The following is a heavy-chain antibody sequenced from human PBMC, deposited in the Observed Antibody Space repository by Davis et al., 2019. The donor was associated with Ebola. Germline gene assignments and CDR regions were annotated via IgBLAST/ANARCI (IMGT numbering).Heavy chain of an antibody. CDR1: GFTFSDYY. CDR3: ARAPPYYYYALDV. D-gene: IGHD2-21*01. CDR2: ISNTGSFS. J-gene: IGHJ6*02. V-gene: IGHV3-11*06. Sequence: PGGSLRLSCAASGFTFSDYYMTWIRQAPGKGLEWISYISNTGSFSNEADFVRGRFTISRDNANRFIYLQMNSLRVDDTAIYFCARAPPYYYYALDVWGQGTTVTVSS.